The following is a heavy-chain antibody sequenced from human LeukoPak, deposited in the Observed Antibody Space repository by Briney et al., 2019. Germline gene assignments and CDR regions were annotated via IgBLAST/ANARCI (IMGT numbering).Heavy chain of an antibody. J-gene: IGHJ6*02. D-gene: IGHD6-19*01. CDR3: ARDQSYYSSGWSASYYYYGMDV. V-gene: IGHV3-53*01. CDR2: IYSGSSA. Sequence: GGSLRLSCAASGFTVSSNYMSWVRQAPGKGLEWVSVIYSGSSAYYADSVKGRFTISRDSSKNTLYLQMNSLRAEDTAVYYCARDQSYYSSGWSASYYYYGMDVWGQGTTVTVSS. CDR1: GFTVSSNY.